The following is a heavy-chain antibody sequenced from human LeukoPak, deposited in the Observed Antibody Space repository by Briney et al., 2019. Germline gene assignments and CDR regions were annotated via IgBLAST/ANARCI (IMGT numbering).Heavy chain of an antibody. CDR1: GFTFSSYS. CDR3: ARRRTTGYYYYYMDV. CDR2: ISSSSSYI. Sequence: GGSLRLSCAASGFTFSSYSMNWVRQAPGKGLEWVSSISSSSSYIYYADSVKGRFTISRDNAKNSLYLQMNSLRAEDTAVYYCARRRTTGYYYYYMDVWGKGTTVTVSS. D-gene: IGHD1-1*01. V-gene: IGHV3-21*01. J-gene: IGHJ6*03.